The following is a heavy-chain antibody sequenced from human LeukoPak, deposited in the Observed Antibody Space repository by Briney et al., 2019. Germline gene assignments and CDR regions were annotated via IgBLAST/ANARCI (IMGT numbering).Heavy chain of an antibody. CDR3: ARVPSLYDFWSGYSGAWLAP. CDR1: GGSFSGYY. J-gene: IGHJ5*02. CDR2: INHSGST. V-gene: IGHV4-34*01. D-gene: IGHD3-3*01. Sequence: SETLSLTCAVYGGSFSGYYWSWIRQPPGKGLEWIGEINHSGSTNYNPSLKSRVTISVDTSKNQFSLKLSSVTAADTAVYYCARVPSLYDFWSGYSGAWLAPWGQGTLVTVSS.